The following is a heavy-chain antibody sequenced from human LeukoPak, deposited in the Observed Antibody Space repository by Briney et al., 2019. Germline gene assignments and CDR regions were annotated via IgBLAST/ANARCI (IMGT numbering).Heavy chain of an antibody. Sequence: NPSETLSLTCTVSGGPISSGGYYWSWIRQHPGKGLEWIGYIYYSGSTYYNPSLKSRVTISVDTSKNQFSLKLSSVTAADTAVYYCARVPHYYYYMDVWGKGTTVTVSS. CDR2: IYYSGST. D-gene: IGHD1-14*01. J-gene: IGHJ6*03. V-gene: IGHV4-31*03. CDR3: ARVPHYYYYMDV. CDR1: GGPISSGGYY.